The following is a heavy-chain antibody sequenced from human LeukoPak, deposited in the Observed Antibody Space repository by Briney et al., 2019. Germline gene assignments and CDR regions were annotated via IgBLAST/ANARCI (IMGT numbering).Heavy chain of an antibody. CDR2: INPSGGST. D-gene: IGHD5-24*01. Sequence: GASVKVSCKASGYTFTGYYMHWVRQAPGQRLEWMGIINPSGGSTNYAQNFQGGVTMTRDTSTSTVYMELSSLRSEDTAVYYCVRVRDGYNDAYDIWGQGTMVTVPS. CDR1: GYTFTGYY. J-gene: IGHJ3*02. CDR3: VRVRDGYNDAYDI. V-gene: IGHV1-46*01.